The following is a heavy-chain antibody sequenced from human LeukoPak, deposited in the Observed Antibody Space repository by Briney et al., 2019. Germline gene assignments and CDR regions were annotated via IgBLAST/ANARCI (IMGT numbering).Heavy chain of an antibody. D-gene: IGHD6-13*01. CDR1: GFTFSSYS. V-gene: IGHV3-21*01. J-gene: IGHJ4*02. Sequence: GGSLRLSCAASGFTFSSYSMNWVRQAPGKGLEGVSSISSSSSYIYYEDSVKGRFTISRDNAKNSLYLQMNSLRAEDTAVYYCAREVASSSWAYYFDYWGQGTLVTVSS. CDR3: AREVASSSWAYYFDY. CDR2: ISSSSSYI.